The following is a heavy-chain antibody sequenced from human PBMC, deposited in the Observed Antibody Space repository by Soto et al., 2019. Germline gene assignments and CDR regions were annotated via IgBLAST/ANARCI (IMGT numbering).Heavy chain of an antibody. J-gene: IGHJ1*01. CDR2: IKQDGSEK. V-gene: IGHV3-7*03. CDR1: GFTFSSYW. D-gene: IGHD1-26*01. CDR3: ACHIVGATTEYFQH. Sequence: LSLTCAASGFTFSSYWMSWVRQAPGKGLEWVANIKQDGSEKYYVDSVKGRFTISRDNAKNSLYLQMNSLRAEDTAVYYCACHIVGATTEYFQHWGQGTLVTVSS.